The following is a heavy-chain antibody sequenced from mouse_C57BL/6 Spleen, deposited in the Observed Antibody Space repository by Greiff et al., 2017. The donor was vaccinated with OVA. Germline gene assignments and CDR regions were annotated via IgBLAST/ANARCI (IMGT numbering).Heavy chain of an antibody. CDR1: GYTFTSYW. V-gene: IGHV1-69*01. J-gene: IGHJ1*03. D-gene: IGHD1-1*01. CDR3: ARSPNFYYGSRKPYFDV. Sequence: QVQLQQPGAELVMPGASVKLSCKASGYTFTSYWMHWVKQRPGQGLEWIGEIDPSDSYTNYNQKFKGKSTLTVDKSSSTAYMQLSSLTSEDSAVYYCARSPNFYYGSRKPYFDVWGTGTTVTVSS. CDR2: IDPSDSYT.